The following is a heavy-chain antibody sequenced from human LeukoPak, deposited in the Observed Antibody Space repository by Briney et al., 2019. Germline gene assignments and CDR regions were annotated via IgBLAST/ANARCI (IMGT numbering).Heavy chain of an antibody. CDR1: GFTFSNYG. D-gene: IGHD3-10*01. V-gene: IGHV3-21*01. Sequence: PGGSLRLSCAASGFTFSNYGMSWVRQAPGKGLEWVSSISSSSSYIYYADSVKGRFTISRDNAKNSLYLQMNSLRAEDTAVYYCARGMYYYGSGSSFDNWGQGTLVTVSS. J-gene: IGHJ4*02. CDR3: ARGMYYYGSGSSFDN. CDR2: ISSSSSYI.